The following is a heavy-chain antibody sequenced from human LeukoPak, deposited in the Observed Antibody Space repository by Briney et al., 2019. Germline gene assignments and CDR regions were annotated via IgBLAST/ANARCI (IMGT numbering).Heavy chain of an antibody. CDR1: GFTFSNFA. D-gene: IGHD1-26*01. CDR2: ISAGGAGT. Sequence: GGSLRLSCAASGFTFSNFAMTWVRQAPGKGLEWVSTISAGGAGTYYADSVKGRFTISRDNSKNTLYLQMNSLRAEDTAVYYCAKDVGKWESLHFFDYWGQGTLVTVSS. CDR3: AKDVGKWESLHFFDY. V-gene: IGHV3-23*01. J-gene: IGHJ4*02.